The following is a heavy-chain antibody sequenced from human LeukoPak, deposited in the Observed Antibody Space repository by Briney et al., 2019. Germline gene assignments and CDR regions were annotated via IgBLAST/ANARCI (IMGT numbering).Heavy chain of an antibody. D-gene: IGHD6-19*01. Sequence: GGSLRLSCAASGFTFSSYSMNWVRQAPGKGLEWVSYISSSSGTIYYADSVKGRFTISRDNTKNSLYVQMNSLRAEDTAVYYCARAPRYSSGWSGDAFDIWGQGTMVTVSS. CDR2: ISSSSGTI. CDR1: GFTFSSYS. J-gene: IGHJ3*02. CDR3: ARAPRYSSGWSGDAFDI. V-gene: IGHV3-48*04.